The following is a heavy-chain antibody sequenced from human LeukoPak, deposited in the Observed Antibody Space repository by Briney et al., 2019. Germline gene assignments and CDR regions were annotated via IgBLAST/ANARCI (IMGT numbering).Heavy chain of an antibody. CDR1: GFTFSDYY. J-gene: IGHJ4*02. Sequence: GGSLRLSCAASGFTFSDYYMSWIRQAPGKGPEWVSYISSSGSTIYYADSVKGRFTISRDNAKNSLYLQMNSLRAEDTAVYYCARDLSGSYYRRTLNQSDYWGQGTLVTVSS. CDR3: ARDLSGSYYRRTLNQSDY. CDR2: ISSSGSTI. V-gene: IGHV3-11*04. D-gene: IGHD3-10*01.